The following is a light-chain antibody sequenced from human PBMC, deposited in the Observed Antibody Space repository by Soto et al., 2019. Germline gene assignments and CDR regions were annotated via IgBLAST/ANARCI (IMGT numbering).Light chain of an antibody. V-gene: IGLV2-23*01. CDR1: ISDDGSYDL. CDR2: EGS. CDR3: CSYAGSSTSWV. J-gene: IGLJ3*02. Sequence: QSALTQPASVSGSPGQSITISCTGTISDDGSYDLVSWYQQHPGKAPKLMIYEGSKRPSGVSSRFSGSKSGNMASLTISGLQAEDEADYYCCSYAGSSTSWVFGGGTKVTVL.